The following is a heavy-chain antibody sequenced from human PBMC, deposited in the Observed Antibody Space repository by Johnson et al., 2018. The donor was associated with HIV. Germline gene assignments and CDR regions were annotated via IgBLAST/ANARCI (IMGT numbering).Heavy chain of an antibody. CDR2: IRNKANRDTT. D-gene: IGHD6-13*01. V-gene: IGHV3-72*01. CDR3: AKGRYSSSWYLAGAFDI. Sequence: EVQLLESGGGLVQPGGSLRLSCAASGFTLSDPYMDWVRQAPGKGLEWVARIRNKANRDTTEYAASVKGRFTIPRDDSKNSLYLQMNSLRAEDTAIYYCAKGRYSSSWYLAGAFDIWGQGTMVTVSS. CDR1: GFTLSDPY. J-gene: IGHJ3*02.